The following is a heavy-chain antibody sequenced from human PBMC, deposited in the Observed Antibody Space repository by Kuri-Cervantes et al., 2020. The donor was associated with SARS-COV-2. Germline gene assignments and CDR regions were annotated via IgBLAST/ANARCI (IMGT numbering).Heavy chain of an antibody. CDR1: GYSISSGYY. CDR3: ARGGYSSGWYAVD. D-gene: IGHD6-19*01. CDR2: IYYTGNT. Sequence: SETLSLTCTVSGYSISSGYYWGWIRQPPGKGLEWIGSIYYTGNTYYNPSLNSRVTMSVDTSKNQFSLKVSSVTAADTAVYYCARGGYSSGWYAVDWGQGTLVTVSS. V-gene: IGHV4-38-2*02. J-gene: IGHJ4*02.